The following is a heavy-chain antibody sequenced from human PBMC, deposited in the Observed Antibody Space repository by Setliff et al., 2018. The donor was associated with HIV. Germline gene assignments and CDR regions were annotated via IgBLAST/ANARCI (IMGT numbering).Heavy chain of an antibody. CDR1: GYSISSNDW. Sequence: PSETLSLTCVVSGYSISSNDWWGWIRQSPGKGLEWIGYIYYSGSIYYNPSLKSRVTMSVDTSTSQFSLRLTSMTAADTAVYYCARAYYDHLWASYRFDYWGQGTLVTVSS. CDR2: IYYSGSI. V-gene: IGHV4-28*05. CDR3: ARAYYDHLWASYRFDY. D-gene: IGHD3-16*02. J-gene: IGHJ4*02.